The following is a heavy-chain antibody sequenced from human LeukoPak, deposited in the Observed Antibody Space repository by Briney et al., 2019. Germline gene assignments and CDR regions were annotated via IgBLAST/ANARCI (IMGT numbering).Heavy chain of an antibody. D-gene: IGHD3-3*01. V-gene: IGHV3-30*18. CDR3: AKDLNYDFWSGLGK. Sequence: PGRSLRLSCAVSGFTFSSYGMHWVRQAPGKGLEWMAVISYDGTNKYYADSAKGRFPISRDNSKNTLYLQMHSLRAEDTAVYYCAKDLNYDFWSGLGKWGQGTLVTVSS. J-gene: IGHJ4*02. CDR1: GFTFSSYG. CDR2: ISYDGTNK.